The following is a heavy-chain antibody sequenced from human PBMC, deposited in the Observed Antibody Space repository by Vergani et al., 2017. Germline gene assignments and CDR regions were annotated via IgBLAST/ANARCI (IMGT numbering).Heavy chain of an antibody. CDR3: ARSPSPVDYYDSSGYTLPFDY. CDR1: GGTFSSYA. CDR2: IIPIFGTE. V-gene: IGHV1-69*18. J-gene: IGHJ4*02. Sequence: QVQLVQSGAEVKKPGSSVKVSCKASGGTFSSYAISWVRQAPGQGLEWMGRIIPIFGTENYAQKFKGRVTITADDSTSTAYMELSSLRSEDTAVYYCARSPSPVDYYDSSGYTLPFDYWGQGTLVTVSS. D-gene: IGHD3-22*01.